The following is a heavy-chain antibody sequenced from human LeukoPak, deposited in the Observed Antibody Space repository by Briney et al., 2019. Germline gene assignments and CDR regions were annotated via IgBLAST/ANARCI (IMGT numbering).Heavy chain of an antibody. J-gene: IGHJ4*02. D-gene: IGHD6-13*01. CDR2: ISGSGGDT. CDR3: AREARGSSTWSTGGPFDY. V-gene: IGHV3-23*01. CDR1: GFSFSTYA. Sequence: PGGSLRLSCAASGFSFSTYAMSWVRQARGKGLEWVSDISGSGGDTDYADSVKGRFTISRDNSKNTLFLQMNSLRVEDTALYYCAREARGSSTWSTGGPFDYWGQGALVTVSS.